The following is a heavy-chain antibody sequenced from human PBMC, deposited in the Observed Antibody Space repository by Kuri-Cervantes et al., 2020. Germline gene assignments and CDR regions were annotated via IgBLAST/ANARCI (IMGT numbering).Heavy chain of an antibody. CDR3: ARAGDSIWFGELSNNWFDP. J-gene: IGHJ5*02. D-gene: IGHD3-10*01. CDR1: GFTFSSYA. V-gene: IGHV3-64*02. Sequence: GESLKISCAASGFTFSSYAMHWVRQAPGKGLEYVSAISSNGGSTYYADSVKGRFTISRDNSKNTLYLQMGSLRAEDMAVYYCARAGDSIWFGELSNNWFDPWGQGTLVTVSS. CDR2: ISSNGGST.